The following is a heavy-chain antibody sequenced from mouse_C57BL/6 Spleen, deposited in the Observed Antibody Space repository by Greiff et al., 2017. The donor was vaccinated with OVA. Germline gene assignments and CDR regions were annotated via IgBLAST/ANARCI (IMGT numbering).Heavy chain of an antibody. D-gene: IGHD1-2*01. CDR3: ARLGYGSYYFDY. Sequence: VHLVESDAELVKPGASVKISCKVSGYTFTDHTIHWMKQRPEQGLEWIGYIYPRDGSTKYNEKFKGKATLTADKSSSTAYMQLNSLTSEDSAVYFCARLGYGSYYFDYWGQGTTLTVSS. J-gene: IGHJ2*01. CDR1: GYTFTDHT. V-gene: IGHV1-78*01. CDR2: IYPRDGST.